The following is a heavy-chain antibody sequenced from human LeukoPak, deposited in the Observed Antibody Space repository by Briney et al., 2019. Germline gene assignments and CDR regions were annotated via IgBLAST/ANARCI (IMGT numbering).Heavy chain of an antibody. CDR3: ARGITAVVDNWFDP. CDR2: IQHDGSYR. J-gene: IGHJ5*02. Sequence: GGSLRLSCAASGFPFSSYGIHWVRQAPGKGLEWVAFIQHDGSYRYYADPVKGRFTISRDNSKNTMYLQMNSLRAEDTAVYYCARGITAVVDNWFDPWGQGTLVTVSS. D-gene: IGHD6-13*01. CDR1: GFPFSSYG. V-gene: IGHV3-30*02.